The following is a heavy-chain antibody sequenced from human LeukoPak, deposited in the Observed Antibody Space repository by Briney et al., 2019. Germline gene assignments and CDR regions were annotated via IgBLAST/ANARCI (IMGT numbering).Heavy chain of an antibody. CDR1: GFTFSSYW. CDR3: ARGKVAGTTAEYFQH. Sequence: GGSLRLSCAASGFTFSSYWMHWVRQAPGEGLVWVSRINSDGSSTSYADSVKGRFTISRDNAKNTLYLQMNSLRAEDTAVYYCARGKVAGTTAEYFQHWGQGTLVTVSS. D-gene: IGHD6-19*01. J-gene: IGHJ1*01. CDR2: INSDGSST. V-gene: IGHV3-74*01.